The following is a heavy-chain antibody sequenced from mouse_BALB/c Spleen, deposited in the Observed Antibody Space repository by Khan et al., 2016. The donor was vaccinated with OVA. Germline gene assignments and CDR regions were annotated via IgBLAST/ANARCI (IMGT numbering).Heavy chain of an antibody. Sequence: VELVESGPELVRPGVSVKISCKGSGCTFTDYSMHWVKQSHAKSLEWIGVISTDSVNTNYNQKFKGKATLTVDKSSSTAYMELARMTSEDSAIYYCAIRDYFDYWGQGTTLTVSS. CDR3: AIRDYFDY. CDR1: GCTFTDYS. J-gene: IGHJ2*01. CDR2: ISTDSVNT. V-gene: IGHV1S137*01.